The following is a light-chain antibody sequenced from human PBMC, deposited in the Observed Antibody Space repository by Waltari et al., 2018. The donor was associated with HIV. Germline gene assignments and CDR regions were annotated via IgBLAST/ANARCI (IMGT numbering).Light chain of an antibody. V-gene: IGKV1-5*03. Sequence: DIQLTQSPSTLSASVGDRVIITCRASQSISTWLAWYQQKVGTAPKLLIYKASTLQGGVPSRFSGSGSGTEFTLTINSLQPDDFATDYCQQYSSYSGLSFGGGTTVEIK. J-gene: IGKJ4*01. CDR2: KAS. CDR3: QQYSSYSGLS. CDR1: QSISTW.